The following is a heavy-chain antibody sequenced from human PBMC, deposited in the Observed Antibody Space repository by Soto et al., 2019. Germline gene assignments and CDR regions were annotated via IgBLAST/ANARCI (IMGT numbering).Heavy chain of an antibody. CDR1: GYTFTSNA. CDR3: ARAGHGEWFPSPAHWFDP. CDR2: TNAGNGNT. Sequence: ASVKVSCKASGYTFTSNAMHWVHQAAGQRLEWMGWTNAGNGNTKYSQKFQGRVTITRDTSASTAYMELSSLRSEDTAVYYCARAGHGEWFPSPAHWFDPWGQGTLVTVSS. V-gene: IGHV1-3*01. D-gene: IGHD3-3*01. J-gene: IGHJ5*02.